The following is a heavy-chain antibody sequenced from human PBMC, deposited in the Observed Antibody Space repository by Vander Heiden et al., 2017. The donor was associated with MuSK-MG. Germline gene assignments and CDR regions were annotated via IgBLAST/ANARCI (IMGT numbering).Heavy chain of an antibody. J-gene: IGHJ4*02. CDR2: IYHSGST. D-gene: IGHD1-26*01. V-gene: IGHV4-4*02. CDR1: GGSISTANW. Sequence: QVHLQESGPGLVKPSGTLSLTCAVSGGSISTANWWSWVRQPPGKGLEWLGEIYHSGSTDYNPSLKSRLTITVDRSKNQFSLTLSSVTAADTAMYYCARDGRFSHFDYWGQGTLVNVS. CDR3: ARDGRFSHFDY.